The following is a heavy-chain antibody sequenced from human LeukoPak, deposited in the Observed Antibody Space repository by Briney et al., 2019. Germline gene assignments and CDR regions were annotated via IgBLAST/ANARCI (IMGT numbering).Heavy chain of an antibody. CDR2: IVVGSGNT. V-gene: IGHV1-58*01. CDR1: GFTFTSSA. J-gene: IGHJ4*02. Sequence: SVKVSCKASGFTFTSSAVQWARQARGQRLEWIGWIVVGSGNTNYAQKFQERVTITRDMSTSTAYMELSSLRSEDTAVYYCAADPGHNGDYDFDYWGQGTLVTVSS. CDR3: AADPGHNGDYDFDY. D-gene: IGHD4-17*01.